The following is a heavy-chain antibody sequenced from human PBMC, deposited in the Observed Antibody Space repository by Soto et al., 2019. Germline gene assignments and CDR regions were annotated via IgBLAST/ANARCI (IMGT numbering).Heavy chain of an antibody. CDR1: GDSIKTETW. CDR2: IKHTGDA. J-gene: IGHJ5*01. V-gene: IGHV4-4*02. Sequence: QVHLQESGPGLVKPSETLSLTCAVSGDSIKTETWWSWLRQLPGTGLEWIGEIKHTGDANANPALPSRVSVSVGRPKNQFFPNLRSVSAAGTAVYFCAREGRLPWFESWGQGTLVTVSS. CDR3: AREGRLPWFES.